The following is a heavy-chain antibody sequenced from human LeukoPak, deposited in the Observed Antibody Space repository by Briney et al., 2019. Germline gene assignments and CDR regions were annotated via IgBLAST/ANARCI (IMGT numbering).Heavy chain of an antibody. Sequence: ASVKVSCKASGYTFTSYYMHWVRQAPGQGLEWMGIINPSGGSTSYAQKFQGRVTMTRDMSTSTVYMELSSLRAEDTAVYYCARDGGYCSGGSCYFGDSNWFDPWGQGTLVTVSS. V-gene: IGHV1-46*01. CDR3: ARDGGYCSGGSCYFGDSNWFDP. D-gene: IGHD2-15*01. CDR1: GYTFTSYY. CDR2: INPSGGST. J-gene: IGHJ5*02.